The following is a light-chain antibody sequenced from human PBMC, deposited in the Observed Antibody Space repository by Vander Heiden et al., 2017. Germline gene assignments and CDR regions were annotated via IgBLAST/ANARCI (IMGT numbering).Light chain of an antibody. V-gene: IGKV3-15*01. CDR2: GAS. CDR3: QQYIHRPPLT. Sequence: DIVMTQSPPPLSVSRGDTSTPTRSVRQSVTRDLAWYQQRTGQAPRLLIYGASTRATGIPARFSGNGSGTEFTLTITSLQSEDFAVYYCQQYIHRPPLTFGGGTKVEI. CDR1: QSVTRD. J-gene: IGKJ4*01.